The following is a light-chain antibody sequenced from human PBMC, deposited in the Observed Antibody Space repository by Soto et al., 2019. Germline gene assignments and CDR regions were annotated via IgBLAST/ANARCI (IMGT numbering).Light chain of an antibody. CDR3: AAWDASLSACV. Sequence: QSVLTQPPSVSGAPGQRVTISCTGSSSNTGAGYEVHWYQQLPGAAPKLLIYYNNQRPSGVPDRFSGSRSGTSASLAIVGLRSEDEAVYYCAAWDASLSACVFGNGTKLTVL. CDR1: SSNTGAGYE. CDR2: YNN. V-gene: IGLV1-40*01. J-gene: IGLJ1*01.